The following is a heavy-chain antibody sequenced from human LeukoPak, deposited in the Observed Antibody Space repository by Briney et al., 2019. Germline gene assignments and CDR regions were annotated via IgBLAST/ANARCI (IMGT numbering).Heavy chain of an antibody. D-gene: IGHD2-8*02. CDR1: RFTFSIYW. CDR2: INQDGSEK. CDR3: ARDPSLVAPPY. V-gene: IGHV3-7*01. Sequence: GGSLRLSCAASRFTFSIYWMSWVRQAPGKGLEWVANINQDGSEKYYVDSVKGRFIISRDNAKNSLYLQMNSLRAEDTAVYFCARDPSLVAPPYWSQGTLFTVSS. J-gene: IGHJ4*02.